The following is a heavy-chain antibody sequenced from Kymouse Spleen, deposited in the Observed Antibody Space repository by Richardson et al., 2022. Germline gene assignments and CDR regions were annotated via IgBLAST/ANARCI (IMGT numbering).Heavy chain of an antibody. J-gene: IGHJ6*02. CDR1: GFTFSNAW. D-gene: IGHD3-9*01. V-gene: IGHV3-15*01. Sequence: EVQLVESGGGLVKPGGSLRLSCAASGFTFSNAWMSWVRQAPGKGLEWVGRIKSKTDGGTTDYAAPVKGRFTISRDDSKNTLYLQMNSLKTEDTAVYYCTTAYDILTGYYSPYYYYYGMDVWGQGTTVTVSS. CDR3: TTAYDILTGYYSPYYYYYGMDV. CDR2: IKSKTDGGTT.